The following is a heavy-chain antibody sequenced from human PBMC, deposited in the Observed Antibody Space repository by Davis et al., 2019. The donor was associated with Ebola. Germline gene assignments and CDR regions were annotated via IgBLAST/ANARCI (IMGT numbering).Heavy chain of an antibody. D-gene: IGHD3-10*01. V-gene: IGHV3-11*01. J-gene: IGHJ4*02. Sequence: GESLKISCASSGFTFRDYYMSWIRQAPGKGLEWVSYISSSGSTIYYADSVKGRFTISRDNAKNSLYLQMNSLRAEDTAVYYCARARGPGYFDYWGQGTLVTVSS. CDR2: ISSSGSTI. CDR3: ARARGPGYFDY. CDR1: GFTFRDYY.